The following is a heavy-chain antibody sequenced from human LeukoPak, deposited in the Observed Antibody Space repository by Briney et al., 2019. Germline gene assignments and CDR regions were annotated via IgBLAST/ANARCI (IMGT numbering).Heavy chain of an antibody. J-gene: IGHJ4*02. CDR1: GFSFSSYA. Sequence: GGSLRLSCAASGFSFSSYAMDWARQAPGKGLEWVSAISGSGGSTYYADSVKSRFTISRDNSKNTLYLQMNSLRAEDTAVYYCAKGGGGIADAFDYWGQGTLVTVSS. D-gene: IGHD6-13*01. V-gene: IGHV3-23*01. CDR3: AKGGGGIADAFDY. CDR2: ISGSGGST.